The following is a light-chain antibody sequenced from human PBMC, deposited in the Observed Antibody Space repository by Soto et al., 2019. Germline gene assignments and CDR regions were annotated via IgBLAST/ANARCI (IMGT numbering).Light chain of an antibody. CDR1: SSDVGGYEY. Sequence: QSALTQPASVSGSPGQSITISCTGTSSDVGGYEYVSWYQQHPGKAPKLMIYEVNNRPSGVSRRFSGSKAGNTASLTISGLLEDDEADYFCASFRSGTILVFGSGTQLTVL. J-gene: IGLJ6*01. V-gene: IGLV2-14*03. CDR2: EVN. CDR3: ASFRSGTILV.